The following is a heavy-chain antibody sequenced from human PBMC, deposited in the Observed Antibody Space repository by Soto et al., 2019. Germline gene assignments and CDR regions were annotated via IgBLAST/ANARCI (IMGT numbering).Heavy chain of an antibody. CDR3: APHVHCSGGSCHYDAFDI. J-gene: IGHJ3*02. CDR1: GFIFGNYM. Sequence: EVQLLESGGGLVQPGESLRLSCAFSGFIFGNYMMTWVRQAPGKGLEWVSTIRDGGESTYYADSVKGRFTISRDNSKKKLYLQMDSLGVEDTAVYYCAPHVHCSGGSCHYDAFDIRGQGTMVTVSS. D-gene: IGHD2-15*01. CDR2: IRDGGEST. V-gene: IGHV3-23*01.